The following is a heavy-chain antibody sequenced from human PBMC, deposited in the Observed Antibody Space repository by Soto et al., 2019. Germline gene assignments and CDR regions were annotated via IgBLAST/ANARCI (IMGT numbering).Heavy chain of an antibody. CDR1: GFTFSSRF. J-gene: IGHJ4*02. CDR2: INSDGSTT. Sequence: LSCATSGFTFSSRFMHGVRQAPGKGLVLVSYINSDGSTTTFADSVKGRFTISRDNAKNTVYLQMNSLRVDDTAVYYCARDTSYSTDYWGQGTLVTVSS. CDR3: ARDTSYSTDY. V-gene: IGHV3-74*01. D-gene: IGHD2-2*01.